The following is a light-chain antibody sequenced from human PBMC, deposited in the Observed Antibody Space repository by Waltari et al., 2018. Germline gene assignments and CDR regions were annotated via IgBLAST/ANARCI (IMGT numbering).Light chain of an antibody. CDR3: QQYDGEVLT. CDR1: QSVSRNY. Sequence: EIVLTQSPGTLSLSPGERATLSCRASQSVSRNYLNWYRQKGGQAPRLLIHGASIRATGIPDRFSGSGSGTDFTLTISRLEPEDFAVYYCQQYDGEVLTFGGGTKVEI. CDR2: GAS. J-gene: IGKJ4*01. V-gene: IGKV3-20*01.